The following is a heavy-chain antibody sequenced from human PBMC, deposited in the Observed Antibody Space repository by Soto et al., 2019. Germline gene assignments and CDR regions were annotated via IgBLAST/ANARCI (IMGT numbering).Heavy chain of an antibody. D-gene: IGHD3-3*01. CDR2: MNRNSGTT. Sequence: QVQLVQSGAEVKKPGASVKVSCKASGYTFTSYDINWVRQATGQGLEWMGWMNRNSGTTGYAQKFQGRVTMSRNTCISTTYMKLRSLGSANTAVNYCARGPFSFTIFGGIIGWFDPWGRGTLVMVSS. J-gene: IGHJ5*02. CDR3: ARGPFSFTIFGGIIGWFDP. V-gene: IGHV1-8*01. CDR1: GYTFTSYD.